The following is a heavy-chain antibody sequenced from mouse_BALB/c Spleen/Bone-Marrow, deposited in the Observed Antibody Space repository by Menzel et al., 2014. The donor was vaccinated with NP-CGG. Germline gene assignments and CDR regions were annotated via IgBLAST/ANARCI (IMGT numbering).Heavy chain of an antibody. D-gene: IGHD1-1*01. Sequence: VQLKDSGGGLVQPGGSLKLSCAASGFDFSRYWMSWVRQAPGKGLEWIGEINPDSSTINYTPSLKDKFIISRDNAKNTQYLQMSKVRSEDTALYYCARLYYYGNFAYWGQGTTLTVSS. CDR3: ARLYYYGNFAY. CDR2: INPDSSTI. J-gene: IGHJ2*01. CDR1: GFDFSRYW. V-gene: IGHV4-1*02.